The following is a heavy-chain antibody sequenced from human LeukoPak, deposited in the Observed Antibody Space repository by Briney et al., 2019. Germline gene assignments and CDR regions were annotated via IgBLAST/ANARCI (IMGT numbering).Heavy chain of an antibody. CDR3: AKDPDIVVVPAGLYFDY. CDR1: GFTFSSYA. Sequence: PGGSLRLSCAASGFTFSSYAMSWVRQAPGKGLEWVSAISGSGGSTYYADSVKGRFTISRDNSKDTLYLQMNSLRAEDTAVYYCAKDPDIVVVPAGLYFDYWGQGTLVTVSS. J-gene: IGHJ4*02. V-gene: IGHV3-23*01. CDR2: ISGSGGST. D-gene: IGHD2-2*01.